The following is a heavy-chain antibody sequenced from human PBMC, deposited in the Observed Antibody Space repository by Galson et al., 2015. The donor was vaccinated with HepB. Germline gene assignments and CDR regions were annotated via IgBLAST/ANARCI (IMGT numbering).Heavy chain of an antibody. CDR1: GFSFSSFS. CDR2: ISSSSSTI. J-gene: IGHJ6*02. Sequence: SLRLSCAASGFSFSSFSLYWVRQAPGKGLQWVSYISSSSSTIYYADSVKGPFTISRDNAENSLFLQMNSLRAEDTAVYYCARLIGSDYGDVHYYHYGLDVWGQGTTVTVSS. CDR3: ARLIGSDYGDVHYYHYGLDV. V-gene: IGHV3-48*04. D-gene: IGHD4-17*01.